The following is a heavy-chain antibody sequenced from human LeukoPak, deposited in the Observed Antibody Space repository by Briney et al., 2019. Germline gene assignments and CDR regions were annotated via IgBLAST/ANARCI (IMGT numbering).Heavy chain of an antibody. D-gene: IGHD6-13*01. CDR2: IIPILGIA. CDR3: ARRPIAAAGPNFYY. Sequence: SVKVSCKASGGTFSSYAISWVRQAPGQGLEWMGRIIPILGIANYAQKFQGRVTITADKSTSTAYMELSSLSSEDTGVYYCARRPIAAAGPNFYYWGQGTLVTVSS. J-gene: IGHJ4*02. V-gene: IGHV1-69*04. CDR1: GGTFSSYA.